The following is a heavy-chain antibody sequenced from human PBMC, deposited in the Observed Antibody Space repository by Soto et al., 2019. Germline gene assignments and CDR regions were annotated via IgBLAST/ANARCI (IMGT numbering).Heavy chain of an antibody. CDR3: ARPGRAYCSSTSCYLNYYYAMDV. D-gene: IGHD2-2*01. CDR2: IWYDGSNK. CDR1: GFTFYTYG. J-gene: IGHJ6*02. Sequence: GGSLRLSCAAAGFTFYTYGMHWVRQAPGKGLEWVKIIWYDGSNKYYADSVKGRFTISRDNSENTLHLQMNSLRAEDTAVYYCARPGRAYCSSTSCYLNYYYAMDVWD. V-gene: IGHV3-33*01.